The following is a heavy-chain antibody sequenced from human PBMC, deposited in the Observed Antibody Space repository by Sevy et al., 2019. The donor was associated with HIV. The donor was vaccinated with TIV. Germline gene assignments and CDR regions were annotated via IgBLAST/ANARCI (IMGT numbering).Heavy chain of an antibody. D-gene: IGHD3-3*01. CDR2: INWNGGST. CDR3: ARGPPSYYDYRTGYHDF. CDR1: GFTFEDYG. V-gene: IGHV3-20*04. Sequence: GGSLRLSCAASGFTFEDYGMSWVRQVPGKGPEWVSGINWNGGSTSYADSVKGRLTISRDNAKKSLYLQMKGLRAEDTALYYCARGPPSYYDYRTGYHDFWGQGTRVTVSS. J-gene: IGHJ4*01.